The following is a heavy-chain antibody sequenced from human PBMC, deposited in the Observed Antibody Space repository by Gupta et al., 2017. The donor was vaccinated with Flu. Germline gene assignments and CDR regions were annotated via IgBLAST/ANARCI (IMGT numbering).Heavy chain of an antibody. J-gene: IGHJ4*02. CDR1: GFTFSRYW. CDR2: INGDVSTT. V-gene: IGHV3-74*03. Sequence: EVQLVESGGGLVQPGVSLRISCVASGFTFSRYWIHWFRQVPGKGLVVVSRINGDVSTTTYADSVEGRFTISRDNAKNTLYLQMNSLSVEDTALYYCARVGRDGYSNFDQWGQGTLVTVSS. CDR3: ARVGRDGYSNFDQ. D-gene: IGHD5-24*01.